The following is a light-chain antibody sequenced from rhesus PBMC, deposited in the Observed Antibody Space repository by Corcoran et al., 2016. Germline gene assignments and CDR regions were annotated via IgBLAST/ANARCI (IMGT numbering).Light chain of an antibody. Sequence: DIQMIQSPSSLPASVGARVTITCRASQGISSWLAWYQQKPGKAPKLLISNASSLQSGVPSRLSGSGSGTDFTPTVSSLQPEEFATYYCQQHYSNPPTFGQGTKVEIK. CDR1: QGISSW. V-gene: IGKV1-21*01. J-gene: IGKJ1*01. CDR3: QQHYSNPPT. CDR2: NAS.